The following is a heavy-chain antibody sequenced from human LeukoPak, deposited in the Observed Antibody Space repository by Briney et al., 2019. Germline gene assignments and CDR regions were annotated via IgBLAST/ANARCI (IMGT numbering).Heavy chain of an antibody. CDR3: ARVPCFRGSGGSCYSGGYYYYGMDV. V-gene: IGHV1-69*04. J-gene: IGHJ6*02. D-gene: IGHD2-15*01. CDR2: IIPILGIA. Sequence: SVKVSCKASGGTFSSYAISWVRQAPGQGLERMGRIIPILGIANYAQKFQGRVTITADKSTSTAYMELSSLRSEDTAVYYCARVPCFRGSGGSCYSGGYYYYGMDVWGQGTTVTVSS. CDR1: GGTFSSYA.